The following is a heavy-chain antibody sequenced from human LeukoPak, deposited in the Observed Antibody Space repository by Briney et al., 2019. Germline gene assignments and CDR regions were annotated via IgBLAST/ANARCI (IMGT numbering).Heavy chain of an antibody. CDR1: GGSVSSGSYY. D-gene: IGHD6-13*01. V-gene: IGHV4-61*01. CDR2: IYYSGST. Sequence: SETLSLTCTVSGGSVSSGSYYWSWIRQPPGKGLEWIGYIYYSGSTNYNPSLKSRVTISVDTSKNQFSLKLSSVTAADTAVYYCARDTGQRLVRGYNWFDPWGQGTLVTVSS. CDR3: ARDTGQRLVRGYNWFDP. J-gene: IGHJ5*02.